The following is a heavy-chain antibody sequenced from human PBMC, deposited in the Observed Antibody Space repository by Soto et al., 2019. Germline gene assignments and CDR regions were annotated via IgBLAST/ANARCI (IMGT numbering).Heavy chain of an antibody. Sequence: GASVKVSCKASGYTFTSYGISWVRQAPGQGLEWMGWISAYNGNTNYAQKLQGRVTMTTDTSTSTAYMELRSLRSDDTAVYYCARDLLRFFVCLLAPYCEGMDVGAKGTTDTVSS. J-gene: IGHJ6*04. CDR1: GYTFTSYG. CDR3: ARDLLRFFVCLLAPYCEGMDV. V-gene: IGHV1-18*01. D-gene: IGHD3-9*01. CDR2: ISAYNGNT.